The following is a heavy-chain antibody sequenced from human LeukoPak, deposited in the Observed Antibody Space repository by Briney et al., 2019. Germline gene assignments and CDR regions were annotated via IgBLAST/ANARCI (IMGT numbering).Heavy chain of an antibody. J-gene: IGHJ4*02. Sequence: WETLSLSCAAYGGTFSGYYWSWIRQPPGKGLEWIGEITHSGSTNYNPSLKSRVTISVDTSKNQFSLKLSSLTAADTAVYYCARGYYYGSGSSFDYWGQGTLVTVSS. D-gene: IGHD3-10*01. CDR2: ITHSGST. V-gene: IGHV4-34*01. CDR3: ARGYYYGSGSSFDY. CDR1: GGTFSGYY.